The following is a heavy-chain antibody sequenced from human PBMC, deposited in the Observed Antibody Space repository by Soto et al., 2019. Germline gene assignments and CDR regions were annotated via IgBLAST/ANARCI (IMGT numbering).Heavy chain of an antibody. CDR1: GDSISGDDSY. Sequence: SETLSLTCTVSGDSISGDDSYWSWVRHHPGKGLDWIAYIYYSGSTYYNPSLRSRVTISVDTSKSQLSLKLSSVTAADTAVYYCARGSYYYDSSGYQRGYYFDSWGQGTLVTVSS. CDR3: ARGSYYYDSSGYQRGYYFDS. CDR2: IYYSGST. J-gene: IGHJ4*02. D-gene: IGHD3-22*01. V-gene: IGHV4-31*03.